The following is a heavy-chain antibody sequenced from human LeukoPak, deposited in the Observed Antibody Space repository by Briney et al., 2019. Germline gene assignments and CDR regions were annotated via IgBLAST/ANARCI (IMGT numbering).Heavy chain of an antibody. CDR1: GFTFSSFE. D-gene: IGHD2-8*01. J-gene: IGHJ4*02. CDR2: ISSSGSTI. Sequence: PGGSLRLSCAASGFTFSSFEMNWVRQAPGKGLEWVSYISSSGSTIYHTDSVRGRFIISRDNSKNTLYLQMNSLRAEDTAVYYCAKSVYDYWGQGTLVTVSS. V-gene: IGHV3-48*03. CDR3: AKSVYDY.